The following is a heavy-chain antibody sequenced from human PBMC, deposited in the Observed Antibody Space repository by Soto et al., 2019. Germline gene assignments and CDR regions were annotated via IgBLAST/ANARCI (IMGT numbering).Heavy chain of an antibody. Sequence: SETLSLTCTVSGGSISSYYRSWIRQPPGKGLEWIGYIYYSGSTNYNPSLKSRVTISVDTSKNQFSLKLSSVTAADTAVYYCARDREYYGSGSRYYYYGMDVWGQGTTVTVSS. D-gene: IGHD3-10*01. CDR3: ARDREYYGSGSRYYYYGMDV. J-gene: IGHJ6*02. CDR1: GGSISSYY. CDR2: IYYSGST. V-gene: IGHV4-59*01.